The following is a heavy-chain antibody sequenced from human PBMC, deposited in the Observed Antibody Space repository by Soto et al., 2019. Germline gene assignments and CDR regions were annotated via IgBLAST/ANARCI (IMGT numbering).Heavy chain of an antibody. CDR2: INAGNGNT. Sequence: QVQLVQSGAEEKKPGASVKVSCKASGYTFTSYAMHWVRQAPGQRLEWMGWINAGNGNTKYSQKFQGRVTITRDTSASTAYMELSSLRSEDTAVYYWARSIGYYVIDDYWGQGTLGSVAS. V-gene: IGHV1-3*05. J-gene: IGHJ4*02. CDR3: ARSIGYYVIDDY. CDR1: GYTFTSYA. D-gene: IGHD3-22*01.